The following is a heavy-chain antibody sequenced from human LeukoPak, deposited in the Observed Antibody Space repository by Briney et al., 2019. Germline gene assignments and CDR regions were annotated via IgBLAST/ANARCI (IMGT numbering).Heavy chain of an antibody. CDR2: IYYSGST. Sequence: KSSETLSLTCTVSGGSISSYYWSWIRQPPGKGLEWIGYIYYSGSTNYNPSLKSRVTISVDTSKSQFSLKLSSVTAADTAVYYCARVDGSGWYGIDYWGQGTLVTVSS. V-gene: IGHV4-59*01. CDR3: ARVDGSGWYGIDY. J-gene: IGHJ4*02. D-gene: IGHD6-19*01. CDR1: GGSISSYY.